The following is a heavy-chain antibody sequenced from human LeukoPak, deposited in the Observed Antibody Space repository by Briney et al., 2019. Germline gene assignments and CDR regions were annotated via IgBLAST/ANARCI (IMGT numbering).Heavy chain of an antibody. CDR1: GFTFSSYW. CDR2: IKQDGSEK. CDR3: ARDPAGSDGSSWYWFPYYFDY. D-gene: IGHD6-13*01. Sequence: GGSLRLSCAASGFTFSSYWMSWVRQAPGKGLEWVANIKQDGSEKYYVDSVKGRFTISRDNAKNSLYLQMNSLRAEDTAVYYCARDPAGSDGSSWYWFPYYFDYWGQGTLVTVSS. V-gene: IGHV3-7*01. J-gene: IGHJ4*02.